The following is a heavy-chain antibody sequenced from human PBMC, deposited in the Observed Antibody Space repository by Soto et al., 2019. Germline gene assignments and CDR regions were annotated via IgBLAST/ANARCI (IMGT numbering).Heavy chain of an antibody. CDR1: GGSISSYY. CDR2: IYYSGST. CDR3: ARERSYYYYMDV. Sequence: SETLSLTCTVSGGSISSYYCSWIRQPPGKGLEWIGYIYYSGSTNYNPSLKSRVTISVDTSKNQFSLKLSSVTAADTAVYYCARERSYYYYMDVWGKGTTVTSP. J-gene: IGHJ6*03. V-gene: IGHV4-59*01.